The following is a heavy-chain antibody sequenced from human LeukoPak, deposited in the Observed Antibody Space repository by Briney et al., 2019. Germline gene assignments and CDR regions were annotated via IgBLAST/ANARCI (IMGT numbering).Heavy chain of an antibody. D-gene: IGHD4-17*01. Sequence: PSETLALTCAVYGGSFSGYYWSWIRQPPGKGLEWIGEINHSGSTNYNPSLKSRVTISVDTSKNQFSLKLSSVTAADTAVYYCARFGTVTTKVGKLYYYYMDVWGKGTTVTVSS. CDR1: GGSFSGYY. V-gene: IGHV4-34*01. CDR2: INHSGST. J-gene: IGHJ6*03. CDR3: ARFGTVTTKVGKLYYYYMDV.